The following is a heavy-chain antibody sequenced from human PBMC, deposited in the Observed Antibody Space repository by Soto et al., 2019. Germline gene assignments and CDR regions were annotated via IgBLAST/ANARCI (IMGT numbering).Heavy chain of an antibody. CDR3: ARERRGYCSSTSCYTPFDY. J-gene: IGHJ4*01. V-gene: IGHV1-18*01. CDR1: GYAFTSYG. D-gene: IGHD2-2*02. CDR2: ISAYNGNT. Sequence: SVKVSCKTSGYAFTSYGISWVGQAPGQGLEWMGWISAYNGNTNYAQKLQGRVTMTTDKSTSTAYMELRSLRSDDTAVYYCARERRGYCSSTSCYTPFDYWG.